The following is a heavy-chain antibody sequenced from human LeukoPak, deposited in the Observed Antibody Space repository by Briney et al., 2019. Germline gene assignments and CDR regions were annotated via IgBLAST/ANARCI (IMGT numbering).Heavy chain of an antibody. CDR1: GGTFSSYA. CDR3: AKDSSRGYYFDY. CDR2: IIPIFGTA. J-gene: IGHJ4*02. V-gene: IGHV1-69*05. Sequence: SVKVSCKASGGTFSSYAISWVRQAPGQGLEWMGGIIPIFGTANYAQKFQGRVTITTDESTSTAYMELSSLRSEDTAVYYCAKDSSRGYYFDYWGQGTLVTVSS. D-gene: IGHD2-2*01.